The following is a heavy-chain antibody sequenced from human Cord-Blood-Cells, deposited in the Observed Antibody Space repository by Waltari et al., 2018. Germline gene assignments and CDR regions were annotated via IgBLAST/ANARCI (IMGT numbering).Heavy chain of an antibody. CDR2: INHSGST. CDR1: GGSFSGYY. CDR3: ARVEEYYDFWSGYNSALFDY. J-gene: IGHJ4*02. Sequence: QVQLQQWGAGLLKPSETLSLTCAVYGGSFSGYYWSWIRQPPGKGLEWIGEINHSGSTNHNPSLKSRVTISVDTSKSQFSLKLSSVTAADTAVYYCARVEEYYDFWSGYNSALFDYWGQGTLVTVSS. V-gene: IGHV4-34*01. D-gene: IGHD3-3*01.